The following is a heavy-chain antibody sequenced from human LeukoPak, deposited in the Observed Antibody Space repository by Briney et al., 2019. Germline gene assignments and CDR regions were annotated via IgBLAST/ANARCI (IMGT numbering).Heavy chain of an antibody. D-gene: IGHD1-1*01. CDR3: VRALSEFWNDY. V-gene: IGHV4-30-4*08. CDR1: GGSISSGDYY. CDR2: IYYSGST. J-gene: IGHJ4*02. Sequence: SETLSLTCTVSGGSISSGDYYWSWIRQPPGKGLEWIGYIYYSGSTYYNPSLKSRVTISVDTSKNQFSLKLSSVTAADTAVYYCVRALSEFWNDYWGQGTLVTVSS.